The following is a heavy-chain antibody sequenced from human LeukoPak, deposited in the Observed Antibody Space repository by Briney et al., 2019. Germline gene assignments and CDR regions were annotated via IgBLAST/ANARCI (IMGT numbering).Heavy chain of an antibody. V-gene: IGHV1-8*01. D-gene: IGHD1-26*01. CDR3: ARDIAGATKGGWFDT. CDR2: MNPNSGNT. J-gene: IGHJ5*02. CDR1: GYTFTNYD. Sequence: ASVKVSCKASGYTFTNYDINWARQATGQGLEWMGWMNPNSGNTGYAQKFQGRVTMTRNTSISTAYMELSSLISEDTALYYCARDIAGATKGGWFDTWGQGTPVTVSS.